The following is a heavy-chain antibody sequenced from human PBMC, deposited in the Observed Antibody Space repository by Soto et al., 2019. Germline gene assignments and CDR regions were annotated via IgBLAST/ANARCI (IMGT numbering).Heavy chain of an antibody. J-gene: IGHJ5*02. D-gene: IGHD1-26*01. V-gene: IGHV4-59*05. CDR3: AGGNPGHWFDP. CDR2: IYYSGST. Sequence: PSETLSLTCTVSGGSISSYYWSWIRQPPGKGLEWIGSIYYSGSTYYNPSLKSRVTISVDTSKNQFSLKLSSVTAADTAVYYCAGGNPGHWFDPWGQGTLVTVSS. CDR1: GGSISSYY.